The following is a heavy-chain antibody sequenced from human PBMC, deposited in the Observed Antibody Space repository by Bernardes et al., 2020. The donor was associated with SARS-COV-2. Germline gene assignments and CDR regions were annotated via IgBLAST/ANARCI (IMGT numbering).Heavy chain of an antibody. V-gene: IGHV3-23*01. CDR2: ISGSGGST. D-gene: IGHD3-22*01. CDR3: AKGTTMVIVVYFDY. J-gene: IGHJ4*02. CDR1: GFTFSSYA. Sequence: GGSLRLSCAASGFTFSSYAMSWFRQAPGKGLEWVSAISGSGGSTYYADSVKGRFTISRDNSKNTLYLQMNSLRAEDTAVYYCAKGTTMVIVVYFDYWGQGTLVTVSS.